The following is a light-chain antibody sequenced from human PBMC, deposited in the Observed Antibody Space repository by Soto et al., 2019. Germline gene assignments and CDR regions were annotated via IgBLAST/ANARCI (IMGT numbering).Light chain of an antibody. CDR2: GAS. CDR1: ESVSRSF. V-gene: IGKV3-20*01. J-gene: IGKJ1*01. Sequence: EIVLTQSPGTLALSPGERAALSCRASESVSRSFLAWYQQKPGQAPRLLIYGASTRATDIPHRFSGSGSGTDFTLTISRLEPEDFAVYYCQQYGSSPQTFGQGTK. CDR3: QQYGSSPQT.